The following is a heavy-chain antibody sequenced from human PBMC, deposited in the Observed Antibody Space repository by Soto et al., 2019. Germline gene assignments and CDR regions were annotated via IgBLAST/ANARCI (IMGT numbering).Heavy chain of an antibody. J-gene: IGHJ2*01. CDR3: GRVHWSGGSCDWYFEL. Sequence: EVQLVESGGGLVQPGGSLRLSCAASGFTFSSYDMHWVRQATGKGLEWVSTIGTSGDTYYPDSVRGRFTISRENAKNSLYLQMNSLRAEDTAVYYCGRVHWSGGSCDWYFELWGRGTLVTVSS. D-gene: IGHD2-15*01. CDR2: IGTSGDT. V-gene: IGHV3-13*01. CDR1: GFTFSSYD.